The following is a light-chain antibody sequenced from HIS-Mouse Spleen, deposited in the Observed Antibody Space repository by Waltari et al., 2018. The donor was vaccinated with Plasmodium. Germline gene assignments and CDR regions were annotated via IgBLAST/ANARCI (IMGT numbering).Light chain of an antibody. CDR1: QDISNY. V-gene: IGKV1-33*01. CDR3: QQYDNLPPALT. CDR2: DAS. Sequence: DIQMTQSPSSLSASVGDRVTITSQASQDISNYLNWYQQKPGKAPKRLIYDASNLETGVPSRFSGSGSGTDFTFTISSLQPEDIATYYCQQYDNLPPALTFGPGTKVDIK. J-gene: IGKJ3*01.